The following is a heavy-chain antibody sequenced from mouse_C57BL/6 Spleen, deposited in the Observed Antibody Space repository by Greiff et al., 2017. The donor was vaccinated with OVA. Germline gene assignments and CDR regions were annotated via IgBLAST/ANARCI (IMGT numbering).Heavy chain of an antibody. CDR3: ARECDYYGSSYVYYAMDY. D-gene: IGHD1-1*01. V-gene: IGHV1-82*01. Sequence: QVQLQQSGPELVKPGASVKISCKASGYAFSSSWMNWVKQRPGKGLEWIGLIYPGDGDTNYNGKFKGKATLTADTSSSTAYMQLSSLTSEDSAVYFCARECDYYGSSYVYYAMDYWGQGTSVTVSS. CDR1: GYAFSSSW. CDR2: IYPGDGDT. J-gene: IGHJ4*01.